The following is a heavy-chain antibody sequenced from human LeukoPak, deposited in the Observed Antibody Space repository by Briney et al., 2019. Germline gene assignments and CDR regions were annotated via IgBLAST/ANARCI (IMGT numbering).Heavy chain of an antibody. V-gene: IGHV3-21*01. Sequence: PGGSLRLSCAASGFTFSSYSMNWVRQAPGKGLEWVSSISSSSVYIYYADSVKGRFTISRDNAKTSLYLQMNSLSAEDTAVYYCARDREYYFDYWGQEPWSPSPQ. CDR3: ARDREYYFDY. CDR1: GFTFSSYS. J-gene: IGHJ4*01. CDR2: ISSSSVYI.